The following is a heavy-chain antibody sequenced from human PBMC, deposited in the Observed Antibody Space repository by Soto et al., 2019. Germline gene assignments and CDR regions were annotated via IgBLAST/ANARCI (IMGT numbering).Heavy chain of an antibody. D-gene: IGHD3-3*01. V-gene: IGHV3-11*01. Sequence: GGSLRLSCAASGFTFSDYYMSWIRQAPGKGLEWVSYISSSGSTIYYADSVKGRFTISRDNAKNSLYLQMNSLRAEDTAVYYCARGRLDDYDFWSGYSYYFDYWGQGTLVTVSS. CDR3: ARGRLDDYDFWSGYSYYFDY. J-gene: IGHJ4*02. CDR1: GFTFSDYY. CDR2: ISSSGSTI.